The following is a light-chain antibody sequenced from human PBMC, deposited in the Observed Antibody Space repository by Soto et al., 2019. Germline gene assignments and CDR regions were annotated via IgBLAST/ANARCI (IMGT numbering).Light chain of an antibody. CDR2: DAS. V-gene: IGKV3-20*01. CDR1: QNINSNF. CDR3: QHYGRSPLLYA. Sequence: EIVLTQSPGTLSLPPGERATLSCRTSQNINSNFLAWYQQIPGQAPRLLFYDASTRAAGVPDRFRGGGSGTDFTLTITRLEPEDFATYYCQHYGRSPLLYAFGQGTKVEV. J-gene: IGKJ2*01.